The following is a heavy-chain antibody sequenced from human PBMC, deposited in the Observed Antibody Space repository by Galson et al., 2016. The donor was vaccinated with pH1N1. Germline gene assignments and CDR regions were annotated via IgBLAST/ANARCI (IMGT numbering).Heavy chain of an antibody. CDR2: LDPAIGAR. V-gene: IGHV1-24*01. CDR3: ATDYANYLPNYYYGIDV. J-gene: IGHJ6*02. Sequence: SVKVSCKVSGYSLTDLSMHWVRLAPGKGLEWMGDLDPAIGARVYAQKLQGRITMTEDTSTDTAYLKLSGLTSEDTAIYYCATDYANYLPNYYYGIDVWGQGAMVIVSS. CDR1: GYSLTDLS. D-gene: IGHD1-7*01.